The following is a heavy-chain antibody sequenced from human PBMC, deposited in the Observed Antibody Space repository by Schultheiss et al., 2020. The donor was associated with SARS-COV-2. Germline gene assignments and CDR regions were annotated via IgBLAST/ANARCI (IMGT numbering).Heavy chain of an antibody. V-gene: IGHV3-33*08. CDR3: ARDKGDYFDY. J-gene: IGHJ4*02. Sequence: GGSLRLSCAASGFTFSSYAMHWVRQAPGKGLEWVAVIWYDGSNKYYADSVKGRFTISRDNAKNSLYLQMNSLRAEDTAVYYCARDKGDYFDYWGQGTLVTVSS. CDR1: GFTFSSYA. CDR2: IWYDGSNK.